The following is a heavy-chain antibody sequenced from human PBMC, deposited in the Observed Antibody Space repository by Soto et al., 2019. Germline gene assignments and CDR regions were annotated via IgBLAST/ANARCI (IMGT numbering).Heavy chain of an antibody. CDR1: GGSISSSSCY. V-gene: IGHV4-39*01. CDR2: IYYSGST. J-gene: IGHJ6*02. D-gene: IGHD6-13*01. CDR3: ARHSSSWRQYYYGMDV. Sequence: SETLSLTCTVSGGSISSSSCYWGWIRQPPGKGLEWIGSIYYSGSTYYNPSLKSRVTISVDTSKNQFSLKLSSVTAADTAVYYCARHSSSWRQYYYGMDVWGQGTTVTVSS.